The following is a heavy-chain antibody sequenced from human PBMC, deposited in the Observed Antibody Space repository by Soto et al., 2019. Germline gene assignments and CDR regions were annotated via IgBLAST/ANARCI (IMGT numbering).Heavy chain of an antibody. CDR2: INHSGST. D-gene: IGHD3-10*01. Sequence: SETLSLTCAVYGGSFSCYYWSWIRQPPGKGLEWIGEINHSGSTNYNPSLKSRVTISVDTSKNQFSLKLSSVTAADTAVYYCARDGEGSGSYYLDAFDIWGQGTMVTVSS. CDR1: GGSFSCYY. J-gene: IGHJ3*02. V-gene: IGHV4-34*01. CDR3: ARDGEGSGSYYLDAFDI.